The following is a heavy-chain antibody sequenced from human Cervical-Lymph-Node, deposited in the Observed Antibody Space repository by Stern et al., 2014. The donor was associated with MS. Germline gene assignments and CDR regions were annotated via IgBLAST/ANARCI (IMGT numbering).Heavy chain of an antibody. D-gene: IGHD1-26*01. Sequence: EVQLVESGGGLVQPGGSLRLSCVASGFTISKYWMHWVRQAPGKGLLWVSGINSDENITHYADSVEGRFTISRDNAKNTVYLQMNSLRVEDTAVYYCARVTGRGTRQNWFDSWGQGTLVTVSS. CDR3: ARVTGRGTRQNWFDS. CDR1: GFTISKYW. CDR2: INSDENIT. V-gene: IGHV3-74*01. J-gene: IGHJ5*01.